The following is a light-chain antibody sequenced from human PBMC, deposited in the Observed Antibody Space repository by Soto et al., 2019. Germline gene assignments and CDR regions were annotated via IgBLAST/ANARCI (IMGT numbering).Light chain of an antibody. V-gene: IGLV2-8*01. CDR3: SSYAGSNIVV. CDR1: STDIGTYKY. J-gene: IGLJ2*01. CDR2: EVN. Sequence: QSVLTQPPSASGSPGQSVTISCTGTSTDIGTYKYVSWYQQRPGKAPKLMIYEVNQRPSGVPNRFSGSKSANTASLTVSGLQAEDEAYYYCSSYAGSNIVVFGGGTKLTVL.